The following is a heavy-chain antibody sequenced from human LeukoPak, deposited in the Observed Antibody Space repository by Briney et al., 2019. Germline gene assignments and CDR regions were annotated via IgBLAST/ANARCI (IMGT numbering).Heavy chain of an antibody. D-gene: IGHD2-15*01. J-gene: IGHJ4*02. CDR3: ARLLGYCSGGSCSYYFDY. CDR2: INPSGGST. CDR1: GYTFTSYY. Sequence: ASVKVSCKASGYTFTSYYMQWVRQAPGQRLEWMGIINPSGGSTSYAQKFQGRVTMTRDTSTSTVYMELSSLSSEDTAVYYCARLLGYCSGGSCSYYFDYWGQGTLVTVSS. V-gene: IGHV1-46*01.